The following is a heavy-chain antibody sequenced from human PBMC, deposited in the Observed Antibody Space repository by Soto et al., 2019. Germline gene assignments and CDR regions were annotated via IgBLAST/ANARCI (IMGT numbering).Heavy chain of an antibody. CDR1: GFTFSDYY. Sequence: QVQLVESGGGLVKPGGSLRLSCAASGFTFSDYYMSWIRQAPGKGLEWVSYISSSSSYTNYADSVKGRFTISRDNAKNSLYLQMNSLRAEDTAVYYCARVSRIAAAGTNYYFDYWGQGTLVTVSS. J-gene: IGHJ4*02. D-gene: IGHD6-13*01. CDR3: ARVSRIAAAGTNYYFDY. CDR2: ISSSSSYT. V-gene: IGHV3-11*06.